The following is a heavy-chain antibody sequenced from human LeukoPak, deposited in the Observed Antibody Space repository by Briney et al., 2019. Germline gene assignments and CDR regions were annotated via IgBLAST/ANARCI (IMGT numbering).Heavy chain of an antibody. Sequence: GGSLRLSCSASGFTFSTYAIHWVRQAPGKGLEYVSGISSNGGSTYYADSVKGRFTISRDNAKSSLYLQMNSLRDGDTAVYYCATGETAVTSYLNYWGQGTLVTVSS. CDR2: ISSNGGST. V-gene: IGHV3-64*04. D-gene: IGHD4-17*01. J-gene: IGHJ4*02. CDR3: ATGETAVTSYLNY. CDR1: GFTFSTYA.